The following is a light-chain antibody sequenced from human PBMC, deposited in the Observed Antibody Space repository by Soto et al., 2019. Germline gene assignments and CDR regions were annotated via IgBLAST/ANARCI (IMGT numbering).Light chain of an antibody. CDR3: SAYTSSSTLV. CDR2: EVS. CDR1: SSDVGAYNF. Sequence: QSVLTQPASVAGSPGQSISISCTGTSSDVGAYNFVSWYQQHPGKAPKLMIYEVSNRPSGVSNRFSGSKSGNTASLTISGLKAEDEADYYCSAYTSSSTLVFGSGTKVTGL. V-gene: IGLV2-14*01. J-gene: IGLJ1*01.